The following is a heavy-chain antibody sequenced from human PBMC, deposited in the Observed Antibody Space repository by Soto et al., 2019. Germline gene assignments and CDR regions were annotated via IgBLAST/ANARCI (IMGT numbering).Heavy chain of an antibody. D-gene: IGHD5-12*01. CDR1: GFTFSNAW. J-gene: IGHJ5*02. CDR2: IKSKTDGGTT. CDR3: STSGGGLTGWFDP. V-gene: IGHV3-15*01. Sequence: EVQLVESGGGLVKPGGSLRLSCAASGFTFSNAWMSWVRQAPGKGLEWVGRIKSKTDGGTTDYAAHVKGRFTISRGDSKNTLYLEKNRLKTEATAVYYCSTSGGGLTGWFDPWGQGTLVTVS.